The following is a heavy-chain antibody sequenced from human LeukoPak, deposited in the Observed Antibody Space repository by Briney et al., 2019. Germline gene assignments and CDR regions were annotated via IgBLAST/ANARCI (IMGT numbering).Heavy chain of an antibody. D-gene: IGHD4-17*01. CDR1: KFNFNSYG. J-gene: IGHJ3*02. V-gene: IGHV3-23*01. CDR2: ISGSGGST. Sequence: GGSLRLSCATSKFNFNSYGMTWVRQAPGKGLEWVSSISGSGGSTQYAASVQGRFTISRDNSKNTLYLQMNSLRAEDTAVYYCAKDPNGDYIGTFDIWGQGTMVTVSS. CDR3: AKDPNGDYIGTFDI.